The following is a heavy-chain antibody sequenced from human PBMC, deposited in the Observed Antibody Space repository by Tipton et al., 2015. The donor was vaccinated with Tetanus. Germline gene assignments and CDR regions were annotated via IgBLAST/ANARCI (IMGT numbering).Heavy chain of an antibody. CDR3: ARSHSIAAAGDDLYYFHD. CDR2: IIPIFGTA. CDR1: GGTFSSYA. V-gene: IGHV1-69*01. D-gene: IGHD6-13*01. Sequence: QSGPEVKKPGSSVKVSCKASGGTFSSYAISWVRQAPGQGLEWMGGIIPIFGTANYAQKFQGRVTITADESTSTADMELSSLRSEVTALYYGARSHSIAAAGDDLYYFHDWGQVTLVTVSS. J-gene: IGHJ4*02.